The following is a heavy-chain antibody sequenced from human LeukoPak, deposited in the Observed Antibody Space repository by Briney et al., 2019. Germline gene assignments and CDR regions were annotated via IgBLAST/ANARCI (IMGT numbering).Heavy chain of an antibody. CDR2: IYYVGQT. D-gene: IGHD1-7*01. V-gene: IGHV4-39*01. J-gene: IGHJ3*02. CDR1: GSSIISASYY. Sequence: SETLSLTCTVSGSSIISASYYWGWIRQSPGGGLEWLGSIYYVGQTDYKSSLKSRLTMSVDTSRNQFSLKLNSVTAADTAVYYCARNWNYESGPFDIWGPGIMVIVSP. CDR3: ARNWNYESGPFDI.